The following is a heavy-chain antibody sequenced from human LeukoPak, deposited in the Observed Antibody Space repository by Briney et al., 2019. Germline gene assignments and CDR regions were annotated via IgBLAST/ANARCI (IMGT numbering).Heavy chain of an antibody. CDR2: ISSSSSYI. V-gene: IGHV3-21*01. CDR3: ARGIGSWEYDAFDI. Sequence: GGSLRLSCAASGFTFSSYSMSWVRQAPGKGLEWVSSISSSSSYIYYADSVKGRFTISRDNAKNSLYLQMNSLRAEDTAVYYCARGIGSWEYDAFDIWGQGTMVTVSS. D-gene: IGHD3-10*01. CDR1: GFTFSSYS. J-gene: IGHJ3*02.